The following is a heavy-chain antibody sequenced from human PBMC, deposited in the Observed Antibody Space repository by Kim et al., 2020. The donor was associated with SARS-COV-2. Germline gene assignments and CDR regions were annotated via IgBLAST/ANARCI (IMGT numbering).Heavy chain of an antibody. V-gene: IGHV3-20*04. CDR3: ARDPSVTMVQGADDFDY. CDR2: INWNGGST. J-gene: IGHJ4*02. CDR1: GFTFDDYG. Sequence: GGSLRLSCAASGFTFDDYGMSWVRQAPGKGLEWVSGINWNGGSTGYADSVKGRFTISRDNAKNSLYLQMNSLRAEDTALYYCARDPSVTMVQGADDFDYWGQGTLVTVSS. D-gene: IGHD3-10*01.